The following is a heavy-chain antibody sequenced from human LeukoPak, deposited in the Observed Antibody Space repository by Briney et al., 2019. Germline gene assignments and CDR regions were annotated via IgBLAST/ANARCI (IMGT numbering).Heavy chain of an antibody. J-gene: IGHJ5*02. CDR1: GGSISSSSYY. CDR3: ARSPVLLWFGEFPGGSWFDP. V-gene: IGHV4-39*07. CDR2: IYYSGST. Sequence: PSETLSLTCTVPGGSISSSSYYWGWIRQPPGKGLEWIGSIYYSGSTYYNPSLKSRVTISVDTSKNQFSLKLSSVTAADTAVYYCARSPVLLWFGEFPGGSWFDPWGQGTLVTVSS. D-gene: IGHD3-10*01.